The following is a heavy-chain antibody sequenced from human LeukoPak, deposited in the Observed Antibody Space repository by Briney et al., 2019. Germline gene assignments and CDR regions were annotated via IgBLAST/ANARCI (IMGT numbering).Heavy chain of an antibody. CDR2: IYTSGST. Sequence: SQTLSLTCTVSGGSISSGSYYWSWIRQPAGKGLEWIGRIYTSGSTNYNPSLKSRFTISVDTSKNQFSRKLSSVTAANTAVYYCASTIAAAGTRSFDYWGQGTLVTVSS. V-gene: IGHV4-61*02. CDR1: GGSISSGSYY. CDR3: ASTIAAAGTRSFDY. J-gene: IGHJ4*02. D-gene: IGHD6-13*01.